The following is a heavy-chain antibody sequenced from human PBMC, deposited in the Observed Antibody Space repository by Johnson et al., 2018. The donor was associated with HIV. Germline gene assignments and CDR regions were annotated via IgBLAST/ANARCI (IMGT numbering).Heavy chain of an antibody. CDR2: ISSNGGST. CDR3: ARELQLWFSAFDI. V-gene: IGHV3-64*01. Sequence: VQLVESGGGLVQPGGSLRLSCAASGFTFSSYAMHWVRQAPGKGLEYVSAISSNGGSTYYANSVKGRFTISRDNSKNTLYLQMGSLSAEDMAVYYCARELQLWFSAFDIWGQGTMVTVSS. J-gene: IGHJ3*02. CDR1: GFTFSSYA. D-gene: IGHD5-18*01.